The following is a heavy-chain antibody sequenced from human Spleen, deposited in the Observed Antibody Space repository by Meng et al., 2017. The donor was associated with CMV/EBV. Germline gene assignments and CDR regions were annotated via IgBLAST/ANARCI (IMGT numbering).Heavy chain of an antibody. Sequence: VKVSCKASGYTFTDYVISWVRQAPGQGLGWTGWISTYNDNTDYAQKLQGRVTMTTDTSTRTAYMELRSLRSDDTAVYYCARERFERWLQLPHDAFDIWGQGTMVTVSS. V-gene: IGHV1-18*04. CDR1: GYTFTDYV. CDR3: ARERFERWLQLPHDAFDI. CDR2: ISTYNDNT. J-gene: IGHJ3*02. D-gene: IGHD5-24*01.